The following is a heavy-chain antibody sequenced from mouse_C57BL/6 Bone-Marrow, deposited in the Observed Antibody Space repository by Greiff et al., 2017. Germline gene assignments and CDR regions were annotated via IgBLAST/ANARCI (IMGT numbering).Heavy chain of an antibody. J-gene: IGHJ3*01. V-gene: IGHV14-4*01. CDR1: GFNFKDDF. CDR2: IDPENGDT. Sequence: VQLKESGAELVRPGASVKLSCTASGFNFKDDFMHWVKQRPEQGLEWIGWIDPENGDTEYASKFQGKATITVDTSSNTAYLQLSSLTSEDTAVFYCTRIGCWGQGTLVTVSA. CDR3: TRIGC.